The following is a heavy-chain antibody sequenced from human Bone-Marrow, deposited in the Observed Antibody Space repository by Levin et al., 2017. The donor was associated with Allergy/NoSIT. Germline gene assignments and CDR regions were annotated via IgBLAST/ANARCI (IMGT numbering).Heavy chain of an antibody. CDR3: TVLSVAGYNWFDP. D-gene: IGHD6-19*01. CDR2: IRSKAYGGTT. CDR1: GFTFGDYA. J-gene: IGHJ5*02. V-gene: IGHV3-49*03. Sequence: GESLKISCTASGFTFGDYAMSWFRQAPGKGLEWVGFIRSKAYGGTTEYAASVKGRFTISRDDSKSIAYLQMNSLKTEDTAVYYCTVLSVAGYNWFDPWGQGTLVTVSS.